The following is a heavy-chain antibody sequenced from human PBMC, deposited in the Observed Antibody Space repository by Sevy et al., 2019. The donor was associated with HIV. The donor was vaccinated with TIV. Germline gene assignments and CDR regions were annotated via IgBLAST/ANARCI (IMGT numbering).Heavy chain of an antibody. D-gene: IGHD1-26*01. V-gene: IGHV3-53*01. CDR3: ATTSTPLYYYALDV. Sequence: GESLKISCAASGFTVSSKYMSWVRQAPGKGLEWVSVIYSGEYTYYADCVKGRFTISRDISKNTLNLEMNNLRAEDTAIYYCATTSTPLYYYALDVWGQGTTVTVSS. CDR1: GFTVSSKY. J-gene: IGHJ6*02. CDR2: IYSGEYT.